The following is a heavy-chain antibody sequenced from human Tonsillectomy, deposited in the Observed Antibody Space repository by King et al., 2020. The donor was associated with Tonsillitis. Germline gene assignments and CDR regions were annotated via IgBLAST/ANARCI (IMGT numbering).Heavy chain of an antibody. CDR1: GFTFSSYA. Sequence: VQLVESGGGLVQPGGSLRLSCAASGFTFSSYAMSWVRQATGKGLEWVSAISGSGGSTYYADSVKGRFTISRDNSKNTLYLQMNSLRAEETAVYYCATDVLLWFGEYYFDYWGQGTLVTVSS. V-gene: IGHV3-23*04. CDR2: ISGSGGST. CDR3: ATDVLLWFGEYYFDY. D-gene: IGHD3-10*01. J-gene: IGHJ4*02.